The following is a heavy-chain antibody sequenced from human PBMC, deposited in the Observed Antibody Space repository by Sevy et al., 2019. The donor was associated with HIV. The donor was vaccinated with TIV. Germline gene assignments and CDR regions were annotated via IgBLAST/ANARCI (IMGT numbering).Heavy chain of an antibody. Sequence: GGSLRLSCTASGFTFGDYAMSWVRQAPGKGLEWVGFIRSKAYGGTTEYAAYVKGRFTISRDDSKSIAYLQMNSLKTEDTAVYYCTRDRGFPGYSYCYSYYYYGMDVWGQGTTVTVSS. J-gene: IGHJ6*02. V-gene: IGHV3-49*04. D-gene: IGHD5-18*01. CDR1: GFTFGDYA. CDR3: TRDRGFPGYSYCYSYYYYGMDV. CDR2: IRSKAYGGTT.